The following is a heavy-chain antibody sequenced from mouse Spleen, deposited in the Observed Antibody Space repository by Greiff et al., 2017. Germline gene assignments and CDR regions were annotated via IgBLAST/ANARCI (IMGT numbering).Heavy chain of an antibody. CDR2: ISYSGST. D-gene: IGHD1-1*01. CDR1: GYSITSGYD. Sequence: EVQLQESGPGMVKPSQSLSLTCTVTGYSITSGYDWHWIRHFPGNKLEWMGYISYSGSTNYNPSLKSRISITHDTSKNHFFLKLNSVTTEDTATYYCARDSPYYYGSRGYWYFDVWGAGTTVTVSS. J-gene: IGHJ1*01. CDR3: ARDSPYYYGSRGYWYFDV. V-gene: IGHV3-1*01.